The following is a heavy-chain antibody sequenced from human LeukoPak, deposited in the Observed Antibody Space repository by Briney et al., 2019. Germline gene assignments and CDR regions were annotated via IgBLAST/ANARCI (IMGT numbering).Heavy chain of an antibody. V-gene: IGHV3-74*01. Sequence: PGRSLRLSCAASGFTFNTYWMHWVRQAPGKGLVWVSRLHTDGSYTSYADSVKGRFTISRDNSINTLYLQMNSLRAEDTAVYYCARGPVTKFEIWGQGTMVTVSS. CDR1: GFTFNTYW. CDR3: ARGPVTKFEI. CDR2: LHTDGSYT. J-gene: IGHJ3*02. D-gene: IGHD4-17*01.